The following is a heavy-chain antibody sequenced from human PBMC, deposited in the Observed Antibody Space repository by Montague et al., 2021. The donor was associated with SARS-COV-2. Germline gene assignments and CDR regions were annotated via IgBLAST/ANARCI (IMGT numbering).Heavy chain of an antibody. CDR3: ARLGDGVVPSPILGVGPYYSYYYMDV. Sequence: SETLSLTCAVHGGSFSTYSWNWIRQPPGKGLEWIGEIHHGGITNYNPSLKSRVTISADTSKNQFSLKLASVAAADTAVYYCARLGDGVVPSPILGVGPYYSYYYMDVWGKGTTVTVSS. D-gene: IGHD3-10*01. CDR2: IHHGGIT. V-gene: IGHV4-34*01. J-gene: IGHJ6*03. CDR1: GGSFSTYS.